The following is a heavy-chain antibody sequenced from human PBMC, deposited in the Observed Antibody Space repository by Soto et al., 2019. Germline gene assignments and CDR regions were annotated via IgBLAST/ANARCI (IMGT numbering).Heavy chain of an antibody. Sequence: PSETLSLTCAVSSASLYSDNWSWIRQPPGKGLEWIGYIYPNGRTNYNPSLRGRVAISIDKSKNQFSLRLDSVFAADAAVYFCARMRGLGEISPFFDHWGQGTLVTV. D-gene: IGHD3-16*02. CDR1: SASLYSDN. CDR2: IYPNGRT. CDR3: ARMRGLGEISPFFDH. V-gene: IGHV4-59*01. J-gene: IGHJ4*02.